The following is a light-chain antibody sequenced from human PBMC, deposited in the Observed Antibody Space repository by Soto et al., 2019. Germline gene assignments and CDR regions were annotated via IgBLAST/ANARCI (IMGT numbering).Light chain of an antibody. CDR3: AAWDDSLNGRV. V-gene: IGLV1-44*01. CDR2: GHN. Sequence: QPVLTQPPSASGTPGQRVTISCSGSSSSIGSNTVNWYQQLPGTAPKLLIYGHNNRPSGVPDRFSGSKSGTSASLAISGLQSEDEADYYCAAWDDSLNGRVFGGGTKLTVL. CDR1: SSSIGSNT. J-gene: IGLJ2*01.